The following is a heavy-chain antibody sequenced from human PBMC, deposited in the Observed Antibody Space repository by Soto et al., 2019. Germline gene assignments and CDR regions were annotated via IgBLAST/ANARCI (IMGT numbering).Heavy chain of an antibody. V-gene: IGHV3-30*18. Sequence: QVQLVESGGVVVQPGRSLRLSCAASGFTFSSYGMHWVRQAPGKGLEWVAVISYDGSNKYYADSVKGRFTISRDNSKHTLYLQMNSLRAEDTAVYYCAKEGYYYDSSGYIIDYCGQGTLVTVAS. J-gene: IGHJ4*02. D-gene: IGHD3-22*01. CDR3: AKEGYYYDSSGYIIDY. CDR1: GFTFSSYG. CDR2: ISYDGSNK.